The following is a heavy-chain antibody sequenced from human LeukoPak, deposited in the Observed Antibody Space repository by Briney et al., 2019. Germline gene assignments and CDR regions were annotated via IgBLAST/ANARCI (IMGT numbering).Heavy chain of an antibody. D-gene: IGHD1-26*01. J-gene: IGHJ4*02. V-gene: IGHV1-8*01. CDR1: GHTFTSYD. CDR2: MNPNSGNT. Sequence: GASVKVSCKASGHTFTSYDINWVRQATGQGLEWMGWMNPNSGNTGYAQKFQGRVTMTRNTSISTAYMELSSLRSEDTAVYYCARAGSGSYFWGGYYFDYWGQGTLVTVSS. CDR3: ARAGSGSYFWGGYYFDY.